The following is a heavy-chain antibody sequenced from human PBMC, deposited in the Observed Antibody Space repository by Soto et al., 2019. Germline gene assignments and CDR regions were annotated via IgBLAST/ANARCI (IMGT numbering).Heavy chain of an antibody. CDR1: GYSIRSGYY. CDR3: VRVGSYWGGDCYSTPP. V-gene: IGHV4-38-2*02. CDR2: IYHSGST. D-gene: IGHD2-21*02. Sequence: AETLSHTCTVSGYSIRSGYYWGWLRQPPGKRLGWIGTIYHSGSTYYNPSLKSRVTIPVDATENHFSLKLSSVTAADTAVYYCVRVGSYWGGDCYSTPPWGQGTLVTVSS. J-gene: IGHJ5*02.